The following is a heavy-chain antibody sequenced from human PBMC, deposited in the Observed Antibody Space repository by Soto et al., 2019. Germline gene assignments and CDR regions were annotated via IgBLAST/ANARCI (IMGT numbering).Heavy chain of an antibody. CDR1: GGSISSSNW. Sequence: QVQLQESGPGLVKPSGTLSLTCAVSGGSISSSNWWSWVRQPPGKGLEWIGEIYHSGSTNYNPSLKSRVTISVDKSKNQFSLKLSSVTAADTAVYYCARSQGVDYDYVWGSYRYYYYYYGMDVWGQGTTVTVSS. D-gene: IGHD3-16*02. CDR3: ARSQGVDYDYVWGSYRYYYYYYGMDV. V-gene: IGHV4-4*02. CDR2: IYHSGST. J-gene: IGHJ6*02.